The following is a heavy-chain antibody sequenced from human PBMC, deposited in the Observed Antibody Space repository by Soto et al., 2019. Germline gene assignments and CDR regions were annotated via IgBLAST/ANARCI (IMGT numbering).Heavy chain of an antibody. CDR2: INAGNGNT. Sequence: ASVKVSCKASGYTFTSYAMHWVRQAPGQRLEWMGWINAGNGNTKYSQKFQGGVTITRDTSASTAYMELSSLRSEDTAVYYCARAAWGYSSGWYRVWGQGTLVTVSS. CDR3: ARAAWGYSSGWYRV. CDR1: GYTFTSYA. J-gene: IGHJ4*02. D-gene: IGHD6-19*01. V-gene: IGHV1-3*01.